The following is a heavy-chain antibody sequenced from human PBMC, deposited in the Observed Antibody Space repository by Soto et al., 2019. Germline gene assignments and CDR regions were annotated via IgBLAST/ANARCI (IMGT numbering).Heavy chain of an antibody. V-gene: IGHV1-69*01. D-gene: IGHD1-20*01. CDR1: GGTFSGYA. CDR2: IIPLLGIT. Sequence: QAQLMQSGAEVKKPGSSVKVSCKASGGTFSGYAINWVRQAPGQGLEWMGGIIPLLGITDYGQKFQGRITIAADESTGTAYMDLRGLRSEDTAVYYCARDPRSITGTTSSADLQHWGQGTVVRVCS. CDR3: ARDPRSITGTTSSADLQH. J-gene: IGHJ1*01.